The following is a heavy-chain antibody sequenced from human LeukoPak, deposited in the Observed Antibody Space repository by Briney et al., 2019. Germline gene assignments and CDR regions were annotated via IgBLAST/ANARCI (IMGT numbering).Heavy chain of an antibody. V-gene: IGHV3-74*01. CDR3: ARGLYYYDSSGYLDY. J-gene: IGHJ4*02. CDR1: GFTFSSYW. CDR2: INSDGSST. D-gene: IGHD3-22*01. Sequence: PGGSLRLSCAASGFTFSSYWMHWVRQAPGKGLVWVSRINSDGSSTSYADSVKGRFTISRDNAKNTLYLQMNSLRAKDTAVYYCARGLYYYDSSGYLDYWGQGTLVTVSS.